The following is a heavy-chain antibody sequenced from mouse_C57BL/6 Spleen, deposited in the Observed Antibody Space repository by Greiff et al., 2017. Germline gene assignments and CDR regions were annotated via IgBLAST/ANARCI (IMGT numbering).Heavy chain of an antibody. CDR3: ARPPVGTGYWYFEV. CDR2: IDPSDSYT. CDR1: GYTFTSYW. J-gene: IGHJ1*03. V-gene: IGHV1-69*01. Sequence: VKLQQPGAELVMPGASVKLSCKASGYTFTSYWMHWVKQRPGQGLEWIGEIDPSDSYTNYNQKFKGKSTLTVDKSSSTAYMQLSSLTSEDSAVYYCARPPVGTGYWYFEVWGTGTTVTVSS. D-gene: IGHD3-3*01.